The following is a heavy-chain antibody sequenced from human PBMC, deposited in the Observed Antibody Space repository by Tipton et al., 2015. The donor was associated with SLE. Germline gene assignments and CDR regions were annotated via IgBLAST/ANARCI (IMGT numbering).Heavy chain of an antibody. V-gene: IGHV3-7*01. Sequence: SLRLSCAASGFTFSNYWMSWVRQAPGKGLEWVANIKQYGSERHYVDSVKGRFTLSRDDARNSLYLQMNSLRAEDTAVHYCAREDRESGGFQYWGQGTLVTVSS. CDR3: AREDRESGGFQY. J-gene: IGHJ1*01. CDR2: IKQYGSER. D-gene: IGHD3-16*01. CDR1: GFTFSNYW.